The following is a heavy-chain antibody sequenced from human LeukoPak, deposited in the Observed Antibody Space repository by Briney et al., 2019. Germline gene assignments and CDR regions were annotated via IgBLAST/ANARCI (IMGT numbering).Heavy chain of an antibody. CDR3: ARDLKDYDGSGYYLY. V-gene: IGHV1-18*04. J-gene: IGHJ4*02. D-gene: IGHD3-22*01. Sequence: ASVKVSCKASGYTFTSYYMHWVRQAPGQGLEWMGWISGYNGNTHYAEKLQGRVTMTTDTSTSTSYMELRSLRSDDTAVYYCARDLKDYDGSGYYLYWGQGTLVTVSS. CDR1: GYTFTSYY. CDR2: ISGYNGNT.